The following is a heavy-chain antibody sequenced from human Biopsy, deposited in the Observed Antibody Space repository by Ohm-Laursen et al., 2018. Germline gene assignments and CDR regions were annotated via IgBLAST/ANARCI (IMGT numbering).Heavy chain of an antibody. CDR2: LYNTGGT. J-gene: IGHJ4*02. D-gene: IGHD6-25*01. Sequence: SDTLSLTCTVSGGSISSYQWTWIRQPPGKGLEWIGYLYNTGGTNYNPSLKSRVTISVDTSKNQFSLKLRSVTAADTAVYYCARGAAIIDPRTRAFDYWGQGTLVTVSS. V-gene: IGHV4-59*07. CDR1: GGSISSYQ. CDR3: ARGAAIIDPRTRAFDY.